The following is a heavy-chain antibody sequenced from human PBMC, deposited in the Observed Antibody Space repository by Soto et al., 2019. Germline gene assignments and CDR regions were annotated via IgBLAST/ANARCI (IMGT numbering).Heavy chain of an antibody. Sequence: PGGSLRLSCAASGFTFSSHGMRWVRQAPGKGLEWVAVISYDGSNKDNADSVKGLFTSSRDNSKNTLYLQKNSLRAEDTAVYYCAKGTKAYDFWSGYFDYWGQGTLVTVSS. CDR3: AKGTKAYDFWSGYFDY. CDR2: ISYDGSNK. J-gene: IGHJ4*02. D-gene: IGHD3-3*01. V-gene: IGHV3-30*18. CDR1: GFTFSSHG.